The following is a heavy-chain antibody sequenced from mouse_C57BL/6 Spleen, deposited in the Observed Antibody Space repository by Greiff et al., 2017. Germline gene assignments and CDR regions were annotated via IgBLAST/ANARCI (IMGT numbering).Heavy chain of an antibody. J-gene: IGHJ4*01. CDR3: ARFDYGSSYAMGY. CDR2: IDPSDSYT. D-gene: IGHD1-1*01. Sequence: QVQLQQPGAELVMPGASVKLSCKASGYTFTSYWMHWVKQRPGQGLEWIGEIDPSDSYTNYNQKFKGKSTLTVDKSSSTAYMQLSSLTSEDSAVYYCARFDYGSSYAMGYWGQGTSVTVAT. CDR1: GYTFTSYW. V-gene: IGHV1-69*01.